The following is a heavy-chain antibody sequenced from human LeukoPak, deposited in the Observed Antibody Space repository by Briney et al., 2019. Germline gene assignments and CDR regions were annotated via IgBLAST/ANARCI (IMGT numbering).Heavy chain of an antibody. V-gene: IGHV4-30-2*01. Sequence: SQTLSLTCTVSGGSISSGGYYWSWIRQHPGKGLEWIGYIYHSGSTYYNPSLKSRVTISVDWSKNQFSLNLNSVTAADTAVYYCARGLTVTPDAFDIWGQGTMVAVSS. CDR3: ARGLTVTPDAFDI. J-gene: IGHJ3*02. CDR1: GGSISSGGYY. CDR2: IYHSGST. D-gene: IGHD4-17*01.